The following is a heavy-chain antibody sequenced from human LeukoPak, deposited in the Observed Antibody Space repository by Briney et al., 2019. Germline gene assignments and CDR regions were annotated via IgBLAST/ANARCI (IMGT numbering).Heavy chain of an antibody. J-gene: IGHJ4*02. CDR2: IIPILGIA. D-gene: IGHD4-11*01. Sequence: VXQAPGQXXXWMGRIIPILGIANYAQKFQGRVTITADKSTSTAYMELSSLRSEDTAVYYCARGSGYSNYLFDYWGQGTLVTVSS. CDR3: ARGSGYSNYLFDY. V-gene: IGHV1-69*02.